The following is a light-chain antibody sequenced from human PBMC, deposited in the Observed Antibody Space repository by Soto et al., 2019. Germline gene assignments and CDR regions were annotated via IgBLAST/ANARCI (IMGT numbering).Light chain of an antibody. CDR3: QQYGNYYT. Sequence: DIQMTQSPSTLSASVGDRVTITCRASQSISTWLAWYQQKPGKAPKLLIYDASNLPSGVPSRFSGSGSGTEFTLTISSLQPDDFASYYCQQYGNYYTFGQGTKLEI. V-gene: IGKV1-5*01. CDR1: QSISTW. J-gene: IGKJ2*01. CDR2: DAS.